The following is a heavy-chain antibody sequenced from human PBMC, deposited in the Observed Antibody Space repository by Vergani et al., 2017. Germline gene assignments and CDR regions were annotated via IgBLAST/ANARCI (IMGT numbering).Heavy chain of an antibody. Sequence: QVTLKESGPVLVKPTETLTLTCTVSGFSLSNARMGVSWIRQPPGKALEWLAHIFSNDEKSYSTSLKSRLTISKDTSKSQVVLTMTNIDPVDTATYYCARIRRRITIFGVVIISDYWGQGTLVTVSS. D-gene: IGHD3-3*01. CDR3: ARIRRRITIFGVVIISDY. CDR2: IFSNDEK. V-gene: IGHV2-26*01. CDR1: GFSLSNARMG. J-gene: IGHJ4*02.